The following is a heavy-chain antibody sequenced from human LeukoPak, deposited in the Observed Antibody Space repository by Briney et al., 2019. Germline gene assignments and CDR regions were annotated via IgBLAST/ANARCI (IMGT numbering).Heavy chain of an antibody. Sequence: GVALTLPCGPCGFTFSSYWMLGLRQVPGKGLVWVSRINKDGSSTSYADSVKGLFTISRDNAKNTLYVQMNTQRPEDTALYYCAKDSYSDMLTGLLGIDYWGQGTLVTVSS. CDR1: GFTFSSYW. J-gene: IGHJ4*02. V-gene: IGHV3-74*01. CDR2: INKDGSST. D-gene: IGHD3-9*01. CDR3: AKDSYSDMLTGLLGIDY.